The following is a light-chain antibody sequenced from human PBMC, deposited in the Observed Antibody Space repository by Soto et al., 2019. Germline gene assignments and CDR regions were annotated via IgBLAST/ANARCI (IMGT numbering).Light chain of an antibody. CDR3: QQFHSYVLT. CDR1: QDIISA. V-gene: IGKV1-13*02. CDR2: DAS. Sequence: AIQLTQSPSSLSASVGDRVTITCRASQDIISALAWYQQQPGKVPKLLIYDASILESGVPSRFSGSGSGTDFTLTISSLQAEDSAIYYSQQFHSYVLTFGPGTKLEIK. J-gene: IGKJ3*01.